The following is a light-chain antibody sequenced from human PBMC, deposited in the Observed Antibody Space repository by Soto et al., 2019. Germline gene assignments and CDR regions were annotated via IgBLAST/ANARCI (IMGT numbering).Light chain of an antibody. V-gene: IGKV1-39*01. Sequence: IQMTQSPSSLSASVGYRVTIPCRASQSIRSYLNSYQHKPGKAPKVLLYDAATLQSGVPSRCSGSGAGTDFTIPISSLQPEDVATYYCQTYNRAPTWTFGQGTKVDI. CDR3: QTYNRAPTWT. J-gene: IGKJ1*01. CDR2: DAA. CDR1: QSIRSY.